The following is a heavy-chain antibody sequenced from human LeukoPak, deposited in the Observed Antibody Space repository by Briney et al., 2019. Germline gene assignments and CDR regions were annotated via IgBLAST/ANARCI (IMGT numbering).Heavy chain of an antibody. J-gene: IGHJ4*02. Sequence: GGSLRLSCVASEFSFSTYSMTWVRQAPGKGLEWVSYISSGSTTTYYADSVKGRFTISRDNSKNTLYLQMNSLRAEDTAVYYCARVGWQQLVAYYFDYWGQGTLVTVSS. D-gene: IGHD6-13*01. V-gene: IGHV3-48*01. CDR2: ISSGSTTT. CDR3: ARVGWQQLVAYYFDY. CDR1: EFSFSTYS.